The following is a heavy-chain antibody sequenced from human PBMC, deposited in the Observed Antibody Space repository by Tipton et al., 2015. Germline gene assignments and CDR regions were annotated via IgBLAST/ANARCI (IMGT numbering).Heavy chain of an antibody. V-gene: IGHV3-20*04. Sequence: SLRLSCAASGFTFDVYGMIWVRQVPGKGLEWVAGIDWNGGRTGYADSVKGRFISSRDNAQNSLFLQMNSLTAEDAAFYYCAREGSSWYLGVYWGQGSLVSFSS. J-gene: IGHJ4*02. CDR2: IDWNGGRT. D-gene: IGHD6-13*01. CDR3: AREGSSWYLGVY. CDR1: GFTFDVYG.